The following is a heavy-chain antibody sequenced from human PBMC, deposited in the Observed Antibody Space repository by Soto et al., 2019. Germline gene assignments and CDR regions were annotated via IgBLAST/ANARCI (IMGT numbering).Heavy chain of an antibody. D-gene: IGHD5-18*01. J-gene: IGHJ4*02. Sequence: SETLSLTCTVSGGSISNYYWNWVRQSPGKGLEWIGYIYSSGSTHYNPSLQNRVTISIDTSKNQVSLKVNSVTAADTAVYYCARDHPHSYGVYYFDFWGQGTPVTVSS. CDR2: IYSSGST. V-gene: IGHV4-59*01. CDR1: GGSISNYY. CDR3: ARDHPHSYGVYYFDF.